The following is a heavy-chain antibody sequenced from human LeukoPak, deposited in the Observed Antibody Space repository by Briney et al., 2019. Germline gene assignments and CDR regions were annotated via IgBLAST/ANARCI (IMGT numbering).Heavy chain of an antibody. J-gene: IGHJ6*03. CDR3: ASLNSYYYYMDV. CDR1: GGSISTSSYY. V-gene: IGHV4-39*07. CDR2: IFYSGST. Sequence: SETLSLTCTVSGGSISTSSYYWGWVRQPPGKGLEWIGNIFYSGSTYYSPSLKSRVTISLDTSRNQFSLKLNSVTAADTAVYYCASLNSYYYYMDVWGKGTTVTISS.